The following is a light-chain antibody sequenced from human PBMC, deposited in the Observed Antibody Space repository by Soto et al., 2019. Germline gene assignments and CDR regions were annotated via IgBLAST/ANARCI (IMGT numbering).Light chain of an antibody. V-gene: IGKV1-8*01. J-gene: IGKJ1*01. CDR2: AAS. Sequence: AIRMTQSPSSLSASTGDRVTITCRASQGISSYLAWYQQKPGKAPKLLIYAASTLQSGVPSRLSGSGSGTDFTLTISCLQSEDFATYYCQQYYSYFTWTFGQGTKVEIK. CDR1: QGISSY. CDR3: QQYYSYFTWT.